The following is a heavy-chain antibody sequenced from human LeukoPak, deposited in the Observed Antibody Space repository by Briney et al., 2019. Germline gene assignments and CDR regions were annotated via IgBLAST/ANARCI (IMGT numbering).Heavy chain of an antibody. J-gene: IGHJ4*02. CDR2: IYTSGST. D-gene: IGHD3-22*01. CDR1: GGSISSYY. V-gene: IGHV4-4*07. Sequence: PSETLSLTCTVSGGSISSYYWSWIRQPAGKGLEWIGRIYTSGSTNYNPSLKSRVTISVDTSKNQFSLKLSSVTAADTAVYYCARERGLNYDSSGYYTKEPLDYWGQGTLVTVSS. CDR3: ARERGLNYDSSGYYTKEPLDY.